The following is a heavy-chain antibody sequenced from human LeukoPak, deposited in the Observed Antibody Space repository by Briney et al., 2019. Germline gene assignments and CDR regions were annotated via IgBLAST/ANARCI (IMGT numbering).Heavy chain of an antibody. Sequence: GGSLRLSCGASGFTFSDYYMSWIRQAPGKGLEWVSYISGSGSTTYYADSVKGRFTISRDNAKNSLYLQMNSLRAEDTAVYYCAELGITMIGGVWGKGTTVTISS. CDR2: ISGSGSTT. CDR3: AELGITMIGGV. J-gene: IGHJ6*04. D-gene: IGHD3-10*02. CDR1: GFTFSDYY. V-gene: IGHV3-11*04.